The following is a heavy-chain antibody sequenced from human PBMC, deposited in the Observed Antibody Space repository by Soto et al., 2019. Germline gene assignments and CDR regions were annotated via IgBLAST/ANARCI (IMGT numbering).Heavy chain of an antibody. D-gene: IGHD3-22*01. CDR2: ISSGSTTI. V-gene: IGHV3-48*02. CDR3: ARGRYYDQKGFNM. Sequence: GGSLRLSCAASGFTFSTYAINWVRQAPGKGLEWLSYISSGSTTIFYAGSVKGRFTVSRDNAKNSMYLQMNGLRDEDTAVYYCARGRYYDQKGFNMWGQGTMVTVSS. J-gene: IGHJ3*02. CDR1: GFTFSTYA.